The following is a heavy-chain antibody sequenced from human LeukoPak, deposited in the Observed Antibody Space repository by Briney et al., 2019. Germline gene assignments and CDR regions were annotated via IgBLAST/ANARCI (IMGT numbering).Heavy chain of an antibody. Sequence: GGSLRLSCAASGFSFSSHWMHWVRQTPGKGLVWVSRIHSDGSSTSYADSVKGRFTISRDNAKNTLYLQMNSLRAEDTAVYYCARQGDRGGDTRLDYWGQGTLVTVSS. J-gene: IGHJ4*02. CDR1: GFSFSSHW. V-gene: IGHV3-74*01. CDR3: ARQGDRGGDTRLDY. D-gene: IGHD2-21*02. CDR2: IHSDGSST.